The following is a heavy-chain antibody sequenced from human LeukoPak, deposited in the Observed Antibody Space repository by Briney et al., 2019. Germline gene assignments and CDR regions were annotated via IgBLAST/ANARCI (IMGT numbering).Heavy chain of an antibody. Sequence: SETLSLTCAVYGGSFSGYYWSWIRQPPGKGLEWIGEINHSGSTNYNPSLKSRVTISVDTSKNQFSLKLSSVTAADTAVYYCARGYSSSWFDPWGQGTLVTVSS. D-gene: IGHD6-13*01. J-gene: IGHJ5*02. CDR2: INHSGST. CDR1: GGSFSGYY. CDR3: ARGYSSSWFDP. V-gene: IGHV4-34*01.